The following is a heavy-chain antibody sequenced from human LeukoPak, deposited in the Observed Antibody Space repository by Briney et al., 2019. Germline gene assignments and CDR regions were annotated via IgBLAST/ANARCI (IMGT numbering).Heavy chain of an antibody. Sequence: SQTLSLTCTVSGGSISSGSYYWSWIRQPAGKGLEWIGRIYTSGSTNYNPSLKSRVTVSVDTSKNQFSLKLSSVTAADTAVFYCARARRDGYNSPQTWGQGTLVTVSS. CDR3: ARARRDGYNSPQT. J-gene: IGHJ5*02. D-gene: IGHD5-24*01. V-gene: IGHV4-61*02. CDR2: IYTSGST. CDR1: GGSISSGSYY.